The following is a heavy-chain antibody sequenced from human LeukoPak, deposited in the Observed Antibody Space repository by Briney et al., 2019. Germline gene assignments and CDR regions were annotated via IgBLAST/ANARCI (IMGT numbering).Heavy chain of an antibody. Sequence: GGSLRLSCAASGFTFSSYAMHWVRQAPGKGLEWVAVISYDGSNKYYADSVKGRFTISRDNSKNTLYLQMNSLRAEDTAVYYCARGGIAVAGTLSYFDYWGQGTLVTVSS. CDR2: ISYDGSNK. CDR3: ARGGIAVAGTLSYFDY. D-gene: IGHD6-19*01. V-gene: IGHV3-30-3*01. J-gene: IGHJ4*02. CDR1: GFTFSSYA.